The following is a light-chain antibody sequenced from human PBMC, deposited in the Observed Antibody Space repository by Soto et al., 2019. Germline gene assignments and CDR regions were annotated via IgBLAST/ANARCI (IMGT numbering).Light chain of an antibody. CDR3: CSYAGSRAL. J-gene: IGLJ2*01. CDR1: SSDVGGYNY. Sequence: QSVLTQPRSVSGSPGQSVTISCTGTSSDVGGYNYVSWYQHHPGKAPKVMIFDVTKRPSGVPDRFSGSKSGNTASLTISGLQAEDEADYYCCSYAGSRALFGGGTKVTVL. CDR2: DVT. V-gene: IGLV2-11*01.